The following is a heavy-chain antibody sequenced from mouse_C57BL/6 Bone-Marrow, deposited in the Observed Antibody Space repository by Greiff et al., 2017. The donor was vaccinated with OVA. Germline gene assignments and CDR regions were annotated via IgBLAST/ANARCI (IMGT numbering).Heavy chain of an antibody. D-gene: IGHD1-1*01. J-gene: IGHJ3*01. CDR1: GYTFTSYW. V-gene: IGHV1-61*01. CDR3: ARSSYSRFAY. CDR2: IYPSDSET. Sequence: QVQLQQPGAELVRPGSSVKLSCKASGYTFTSYWMDWVKQRPGQGLEWIGNIYPSDSETHYNQKFKDKATLTVDKSSSTAYMQLSSLTSEDSAVYYCARSSYSRFAYWGQGTLVTVSA.